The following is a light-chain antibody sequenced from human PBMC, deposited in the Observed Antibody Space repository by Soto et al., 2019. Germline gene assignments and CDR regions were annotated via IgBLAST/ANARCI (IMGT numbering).Light chain of an antibody. CDR2: KAS. Sequence: DIQMTQSPSTLSASVEDRVTITCLSTQTISSWLAWYHQKPGKAPKLLIYKASTLESGVPSMFNGSGSGTEFTLTISSLQPDDFATYYCQQSYSTPPITFGQGTRLEIK. J-gene: IGKJ5*01. CDR3: QQSYSTPPIT. V-gene: IGKV1-5*03. CDR1: QTISSW.